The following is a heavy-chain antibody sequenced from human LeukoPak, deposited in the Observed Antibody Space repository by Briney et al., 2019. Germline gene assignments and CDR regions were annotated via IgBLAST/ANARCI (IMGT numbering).Heavy chain of an antibody. D-gene: IGHD6-13*01. CDR2: IYYSGTT. Sequence: TSETLSLTCTVSGGSISSYYWSWIRQPPGKGLEWIGYIYYSGTTNYNPSLKSRVTILVDTSKNQFSLNLSPATAADTAVYYCARRGIAAAGYDYWGQGTLVTVSS. CDR1: GGSISSYY. CDR3: ARRGIAAAGYDY. V-gene: IGHV4-59*08. J-gene: IGHJ4*02.